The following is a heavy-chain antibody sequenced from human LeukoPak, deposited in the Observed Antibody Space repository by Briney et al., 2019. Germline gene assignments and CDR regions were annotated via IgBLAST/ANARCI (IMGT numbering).Heavy chain of an antibody. D-gene: IGHD3-3*01. Sequence: GGSLRLSCAASGFTFSDFGMHWVRQAPGKGLEWVAFIAYDGSKKYYAESVEGRFTISRDDSRNTLYLQMSGLKTEDTAVYYCAKNHRAVTNSGVPSQGYWGQGTLVTVSS. CDR3: AKNHRAVTNSGVPSQGY. J-gene: IGHJ4*02. CDR2: IAYDGSKK. CDR1: GFTFSDFG. V-gene: IGHV3-30*19.